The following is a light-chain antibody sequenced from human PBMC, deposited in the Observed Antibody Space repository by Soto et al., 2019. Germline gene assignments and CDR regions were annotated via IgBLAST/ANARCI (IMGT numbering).Light chain of an antibody. CDR2: DNN. Sequence: QSILSQPPSVSAAPGQTVTISCSGAASNIGNSFVSWYQQIPGTAPKLVIYDNNKRPSGIPDRFSGSKSGTSATLGIAGLQTGDEADYYCGTWDTSLNVWVFGGGTKLTVL. CDR1: ASNIGNSF. V-gene: IGLV1-51*01. J-gene: IGLJ3*02. CDR3: GTWDTSLNVWV.